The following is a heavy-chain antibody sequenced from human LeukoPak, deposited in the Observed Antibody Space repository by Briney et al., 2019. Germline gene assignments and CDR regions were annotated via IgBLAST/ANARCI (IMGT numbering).Heavy chain of an antibody. V-gene: IGHV3-33*01. J-gene: IGHJ4*01. CDR2: IWYDGSNK. D-gene: IGHD3-22*01. Sequence: GGSLTLSCAASGFTFSSYGMHWVRQAPGKGLEWVAVIWYDGSNKYYADSVKGRFTISRDNSKNTLYLQMNSLRAEDTAVYYCARDSSSSGYYQNDYWGLGTLVTVSS. CDR3: ARDSSSSGYYQNDY. CDR1: GFTFSSYG.